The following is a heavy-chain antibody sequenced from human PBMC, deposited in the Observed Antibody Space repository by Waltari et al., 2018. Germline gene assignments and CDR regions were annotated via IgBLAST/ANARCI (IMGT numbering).Heavy chain of an antibody. J-gene: IGHJ4*02. V-gene: IGHV1-2*02. D-gene: IGHD2-21*02. Sequence: LVQSGAEVMKPGASVRVSCKASRDAGTDPHIHRVRQAPGQGLEWMGWVNPNGGGTNYAQRFAGRITVTWDASITTAYMEFSRLTSGDTAVYFCAREYCGGDCRLFDYWGQGTPVTVSS. CDR2: VNPNGGGT. CDR3: AREYCGGDCRLFDY. CDR1: RDAGTDPH.